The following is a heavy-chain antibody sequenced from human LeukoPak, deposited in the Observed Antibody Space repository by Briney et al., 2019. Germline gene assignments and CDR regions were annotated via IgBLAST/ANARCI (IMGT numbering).Heavy chain of an antibody. D-gene: IGHD3-3*01. CDR2: ISAYRAII. CDR1: VYTFSTYG. CDR3: ARDVAGEGSGPHAAFDT. Sequence: ASVSLSFTASVYTFSTYGISWGCQAPRQGGEWRWGISAYRAIIDQAQKIRGRVTMTTDTSTTTAYTELRSRRSDDTAVYYCARDVAGEGSGPHAAFDTWGQETMGTVSS. J-gene: IGHJ3*02. V-gene: IGHV1-18*01.